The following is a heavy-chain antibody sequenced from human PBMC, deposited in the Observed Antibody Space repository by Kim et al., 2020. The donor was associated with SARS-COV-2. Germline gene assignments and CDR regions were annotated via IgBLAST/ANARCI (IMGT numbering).Heavy chain of an antibody. D-gene: IGHD2-2*01. Sequence: GGSLRLSCAASGFTFSSYGMHWVRQAPGKGLEWVAVISYDGSNKYYADSVKGRFTISRDNSKNTLYLQMNSLRAEDTAVYYCANSPDIVVVPAARLMDVWGQGTTVTVSS. J-gene: IGHJ6*02. V-gene: IGHV3-30*18. CDR1: GFTFSSYG. CDR3: ANSPDIVVVPAARLMDV. CDR2: ISYDGSNK.